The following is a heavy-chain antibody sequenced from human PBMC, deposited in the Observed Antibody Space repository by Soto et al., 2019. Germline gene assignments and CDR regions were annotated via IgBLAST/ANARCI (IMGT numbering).Heavy chain of an antibody. CDR3: VRGIGTTGPFPSVDF. CDR1: GGSFCGYY. CDR2: IHHSGST. V-gene: IGHV4-34*01. Sequence: QVQLQQWGAGLLKPSETLSLNCAVYGGSFCGYYWCWIRQPPGMGLEWIGEIHHSGSTNYNPSLKSLVSISVDTSKHQFSLKVSSVTAADTAVYYCVRGIGTTGPFPSVDFWGQGTLVTVSS. D-gene: IGHD1-1*01. J-gene: IGHJ4*02.